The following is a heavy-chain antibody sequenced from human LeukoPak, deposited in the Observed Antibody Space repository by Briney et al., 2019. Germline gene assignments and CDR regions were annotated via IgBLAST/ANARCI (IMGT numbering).Heavy chain of an antibody. J-gene: IGHJ5*02. CDR3: ARDGTEGGWFDP. D-gene: IGHD1-1*01. Sequence: ASVKVSCKASGYTFTSYAMHWVRQAPGQRLEWMGRINAGNGNTKYSQKFQGRVTITRDTSASTAYMELSSLRSEDTAVYYCARDGTEGGWFDPWGQGTLVTVSS. CDR2: INAGNGNT. CDR1: GYTFTSYA. V-gene: IGHV1-3*01.